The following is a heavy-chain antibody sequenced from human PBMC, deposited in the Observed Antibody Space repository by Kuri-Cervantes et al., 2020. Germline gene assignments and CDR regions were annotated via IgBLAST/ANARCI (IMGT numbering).Heavy chain of an antibody. CDR3: ARDLIPGPPDYFDY. V-gene: IGHV3-49*04. CDR1: GFTFGDYA. D-gene: IGHD2-2*01. Sequence: GGSLRLSCTASGFTFGDYAMSWVRQAPGKGLEWVGFIRSKAYGGTTEYAASAKGRFTISRDDSKSIAYLQMNSLKTEDTAVYYCARDLIPGPPDYFDYWGQGTLVTVSS. J-gene: IGHJ4*02. CDR2: IRSKAYGGTT.